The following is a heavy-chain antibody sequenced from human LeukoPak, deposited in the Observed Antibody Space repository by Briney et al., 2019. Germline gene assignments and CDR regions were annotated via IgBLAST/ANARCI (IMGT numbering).Heavy chain of an antibody. V-gene: IGHV4-34*01. J-gene: IGHJ6*02. CDR1: GGSFSGYY. Sequence: PSETLSLTCAVYGGSFSGYYWSWIRQPPGKGLEWIGEINLSGSTNYNPSLKSRVTISVDTSKNQFSLKLSSVTAADTAVYYCARGNYYYYGMDVWGQGTTVTVSS. CDR3: ARGNYYYYGMDV. CDR2: INLSGST.